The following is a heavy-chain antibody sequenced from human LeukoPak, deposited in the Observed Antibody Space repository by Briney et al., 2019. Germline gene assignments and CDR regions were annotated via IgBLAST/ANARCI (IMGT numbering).Heavy chain of an antibody. Sequence: SETLSLTCTVSGGSISSYYWSWIRQPPGKGLEWIGYIYTSGSTNYNPSLKSRVTISVDTSKNQFSLKLSSVTAADTAVYYCARDTAAAGNLGAFDIWGQGTMVPVSS. D-gene: IGHD6-13*01. CDR1: GGSISSYY. CDR3: ARDTAAAGNLGAFDI. J-gene: IGHJ3*02. V-gene: IGHV4-59*01. CDR2: IYTSGST.